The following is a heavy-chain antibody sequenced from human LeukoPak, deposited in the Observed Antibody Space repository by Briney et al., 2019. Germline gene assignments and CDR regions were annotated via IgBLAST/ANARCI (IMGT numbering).Heavy chain of an antibody. D-gene: IGHD1-26*01. CDR1: GGSFSGYY. Sequence: SETLSLTCAVYGGSFSGYYWSWIRQPPGKGLEWIGEINHSGSTNYNPSLKSRVTISVDTSKDQFSLKLSSVTAADTAVYYCARDRVFTWWELVTRGTGPSGWFDPWGQGTLVTVSS. CDR3: ARDRVFTWWELVTRGTGPSGWFDP. J-gene: IGHJ5*02. CDR2: INHSGST. V-gene: IGHV4-34*01.